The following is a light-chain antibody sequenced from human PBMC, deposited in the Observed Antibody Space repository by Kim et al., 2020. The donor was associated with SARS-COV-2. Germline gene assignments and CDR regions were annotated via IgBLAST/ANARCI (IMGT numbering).Light chain of an antibody. Sequence: VSPGERATLSCRASQSVSSNLAWYQQKPGQAPRLLIYGASTRATGIPARFSGSGSGTEFTLTISSLQSEDFAVYYCQQYNNWPQAFGQGTKVDIK. CDR2: GAS. CDR1: QSVSSN. V-gene: IGKV3-15*01. CDR3: QQYNNWPQA. J-gene: IGKJ1*01.